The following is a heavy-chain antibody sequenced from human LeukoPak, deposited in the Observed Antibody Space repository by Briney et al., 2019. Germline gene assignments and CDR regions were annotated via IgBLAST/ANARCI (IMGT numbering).Heavy chain of an antibody. CDR3: ATRHYDYVWGSYREDY. J-gene: IGHJ4*02. Sequence: SETLSLTCTVSGGSISSSSYYWGWIRQPPGKGLEWIGSIYYSGSTYYNPSLKSRITISVDTSKNQFSLKLSSVTAADTAVYYCATRHYDYVWGSYREDYWGQGTLVTVSS. CDR2: IYYSGST. D-gene: IGHD3-16*02. V-gene: IGHV4-39*01. CDR1: GGSISSSSYY.